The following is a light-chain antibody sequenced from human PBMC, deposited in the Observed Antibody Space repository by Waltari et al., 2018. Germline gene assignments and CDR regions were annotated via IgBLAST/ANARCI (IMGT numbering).Light chain of an antibody. CDR2: WAS. Sequence: DIVMTQSPDSLAVSLGERATINCKSSQSVLYNSNNKNYLAWYQQKPGQPPKLLIYWASTRQSGVPDRFSGGGSGTDFTLTISSLQAEDVAVYYCQQYYSSPRTLGQGTKVEIK. V-gene: IGKV4-1*01. J-gene: IGKJ1*01. CDR3: QQYYSSPRT. CDR1: QSVLYNSNNKNY.